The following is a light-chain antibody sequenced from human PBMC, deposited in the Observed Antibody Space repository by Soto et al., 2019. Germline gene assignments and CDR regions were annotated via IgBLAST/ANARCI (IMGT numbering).Light chain of an antibody. Sequence: TQSHSTMSVSLVDRVTINCRASQSVSSSYLAWYQQKPGQPPRLLIYDASKRATGVPARFSGSGSGTDFTLTITTLEPEDFAVYFCQQRANWPPVTFGQGTKVDI. V-gene: IGKV3D-20*02. CDR2: DAS. CDR3: QQRANWPPVT. J-gene: IGKJ1*01. CDR1: QSVSSSY.